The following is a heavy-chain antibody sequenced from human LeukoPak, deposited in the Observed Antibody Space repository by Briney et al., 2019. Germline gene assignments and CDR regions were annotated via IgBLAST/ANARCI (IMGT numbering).Heavy chain of an antibody. D-gene: IGHD3-22*01. Sequence: GGSLRLSCAASGFTFSSYWMHWVRQAPGKGLEWVSGISWNSGSIGYADSVKGRFTISRDNAKNSLYLQMNSLRAEDMALYYCAKDKSSDYYDSSGYSPNFDYWGQGTLVTVSS. J-gene: IGHJ4*02. CDR2: ISWNSGSI. V-gene: IGHV3-9*03. CDR1: GFTFSSYW. CDR3: AKDKSSDYYDSSGYSPNFDY.